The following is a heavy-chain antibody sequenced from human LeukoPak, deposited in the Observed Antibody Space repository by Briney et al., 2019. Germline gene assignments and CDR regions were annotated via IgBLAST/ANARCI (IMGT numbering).Heavy chain of an antibody. V-gene: IGHV3-64*04. CDR1: GLIFSSYS. D-gene: IGHD1-26*01. Sequence: PGGSLRLSCSASGLIFSSYSMHWVRQAPGKGLEYVSIISGSGGSAYYADSVKGRFTISRDNSKNTLYLQMNSLRAEDTAVYYCAKGAGSYFDYWGQGTLVTVSS. CDR2: ISGSGGSA. CDR3: AKGAGSYFDY. J-gene: IGHJ4*02.